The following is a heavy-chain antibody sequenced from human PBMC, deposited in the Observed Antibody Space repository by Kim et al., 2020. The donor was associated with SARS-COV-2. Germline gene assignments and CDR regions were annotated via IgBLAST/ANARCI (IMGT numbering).Heavy chain of an antibody. J-gene: IGHJ3*02. CDR1: GFTFTAYG. D-gene: IGHD4-17*01. V-gene: IGHV3-30*03. Sequence: GGSLRLSCAASGFTFTAYGMHWVRQAPGKGLEWVAFMSSDGAKECHADSVRGRFTISRDNSKNTLFLQMNILRDEDTAVYHCVREGPDYGDRWGAFDIWGQGTMVTVSS. CDR2: MSSDGAKE. CDR3: VREGPDYGDRWGAFDI.